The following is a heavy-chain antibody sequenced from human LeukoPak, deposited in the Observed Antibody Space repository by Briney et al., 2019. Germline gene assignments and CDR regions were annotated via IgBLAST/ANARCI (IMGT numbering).Heavy chain of an antibody. V-gene: IGHV4-30-2*01. CDR1: GGSINSGGYS. Sequence: PSETLSLTCAVSGGSINSGGYSWSWIRQPPGKGPEWIGYIYHGGSTHYNSSLKSRVTISVDTSKNQFSLKLSSVTAADTAVYYCARTAPYYYGSGSPDYWGQGTLVTVSS. J-gene: IGHJ4*02. CDR3: ARTAPYYYGSGSPDY. CDR2: IYHGGST. D-gene: IGHD3-10*01.